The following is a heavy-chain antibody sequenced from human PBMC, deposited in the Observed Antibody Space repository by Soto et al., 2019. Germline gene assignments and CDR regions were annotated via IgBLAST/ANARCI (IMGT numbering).Heavy chain of an antibody. CDR1: GGSFIGYY. Sequence: SETLSLTCAVYGGSFIGYYWSWIRQPPGKGLEWIGEINHSGSTNYNPSLKSRVTISVDTSKNQFSLNLSSVTAADTAVYYCARTYMYYYDSGNWFDPWGQGTLVTVSS. CDR2: INHSGST. V-gene: IGHV4-34*01. D-gene: IGHD3-10*01. CDR3: ARTYMYYYDSGNWFDP. J-gene: IGHJ5*02.